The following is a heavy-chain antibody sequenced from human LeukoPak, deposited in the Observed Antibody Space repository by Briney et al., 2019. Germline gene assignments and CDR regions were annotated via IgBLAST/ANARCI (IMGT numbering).Heavy chain of an antibody. CDR1: GFTFSSYA. D-gene: IGHD6-19*01. V-gene: IGHV3-33*08. Sequence: PGGSLRLSCAASGFTFSSYAMSWVRQAPGKGLEWVAVIWYDGSNKYYADSVKGRFTISRDSSKNTLYLQMNSLRAEDTAVYYCARSGIAVAGYDYWGQGTLVTVSS. CDR2: IWYDGSNK. CDR3: ARSGIAVAGYDY. J-gene: IGHJ4*02.